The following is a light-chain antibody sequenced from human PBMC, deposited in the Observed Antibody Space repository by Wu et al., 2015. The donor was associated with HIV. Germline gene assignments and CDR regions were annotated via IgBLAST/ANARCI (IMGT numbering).Light chain of an antibody. CDR3: QQLNSFPLT. CDR1: QDIFTY. Sequence: AIQLTQSPSSLSASIGDRVNITCRASQDIFTYLAWYQQTPGKAPRVLIYDASTLQSGVSSRFSGSGSGAHFTLTISGLQCEDFAVYFCQQLNSFPLTFGQGSRLEI. V-gene: IGKV1-13*02. J-gene: IGKJ5*01. CDR2: DAS.